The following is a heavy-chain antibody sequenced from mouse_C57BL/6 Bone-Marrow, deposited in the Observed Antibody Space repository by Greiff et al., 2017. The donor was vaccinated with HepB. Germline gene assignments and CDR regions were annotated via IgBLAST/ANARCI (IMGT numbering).Heavy chain of an antibody. Sequence: QVQLKQSGAELVRPGASVTLSCKASGYTFTDYEMHWVKQTPVHGLEWIGAIDPETGGTAYNQKFKGKAILTADKSSSTAYMELRSLTSEDSAVYYCTRGIYYGSSYWYFDVWGTGTTVTVSS. D-gene: IGHD1-1*01. CDR3: TRGIYYGSSYWYFDV. CDR1: GYTFTDYE. CDR2: IDPETGGT. J-gene: IGHJ1*03. V-gene: IGHV1-15*01.